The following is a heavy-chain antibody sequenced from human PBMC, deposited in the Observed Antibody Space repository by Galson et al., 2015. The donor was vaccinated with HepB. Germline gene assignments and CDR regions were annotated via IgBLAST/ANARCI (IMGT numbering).Heavy chain of an antibody. Sequence: SLRLPCAASGFTFRSYAMSWVRQAPGREPECLSAITGSGDSAFYIDSVKSRFTISRDNSKNTLFLQMNGLRAEDTALYYCAKIQGVWGSFDYWGQGTLVTVSS. CDR3: AKIQGVWGSFDY. CDR2: ITGSGDSA. D-gene: IGHD3-16*01. CDR1: GFTFRSYA. V-gene: IGHV3-23*01. J-gene: IGHJ4*02.